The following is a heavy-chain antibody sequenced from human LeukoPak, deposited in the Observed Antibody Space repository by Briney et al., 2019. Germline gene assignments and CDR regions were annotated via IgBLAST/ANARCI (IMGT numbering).Heavy chain of an antibody. V-gene: IGHV3-7*04. CDR1: GFTFSSYW. CDR2: IKQDGSEK. D-gene: IGHD3-10*01. CDR3: ASDREYYYGSGSFDY. J-gene: IGHJ4*02. Sequence: GSLRLSCAASGFTFSSYWMHWVCQAPGKGLEWVANIKQDGSEKYYVDSVKGRFTISRDNAKNSLYLQMNSLRAEDTAVYYCASDREYYYGSGSFDYWGQGTLVTVSS.